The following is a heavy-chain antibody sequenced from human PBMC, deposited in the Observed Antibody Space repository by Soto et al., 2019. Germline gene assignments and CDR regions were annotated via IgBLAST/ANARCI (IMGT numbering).Heavy chain of an antibody. D-gene: IGHD2-21*02. Sequence: QVQLQQWGAGLLKPSETLSLTCAVYGGSFSGYYWSWIRQPPGKGLEWIGEINHSGSTNYNPSLTSRVTISVDTSKNQFALKLSSVTAADTAVYYCARGVVVTVKSAFDIWGQGTMVTVSS. CDR2: INHSGST. J-gene: IGHJ3*02. CDR3: ARGVVVTVKSAFDI. V-gene: IGHV4-34*01. CDR1: GGSFSGYY.